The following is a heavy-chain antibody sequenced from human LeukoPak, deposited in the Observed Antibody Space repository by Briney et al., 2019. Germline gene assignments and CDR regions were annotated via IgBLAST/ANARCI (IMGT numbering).Heavy chain of an antibody. Sequence: LSLTCTVSGGSISSDSHYWSWVRQAPGKGLEWVSYVSSSGGSTYYADSVQGRFTFSRDNAKNTLYLQMSSLRAEDTAVYYCVRDSSKATTLDAFDIWGQGTVVTVSS. D-gene: IGHD1-26*01. V-gene: IGHV3-48*03. CDR3: VRDSSKATTLDAFDI. CDR1: GGSISSD. CDR2: VSSSGGST. J-gene: IGHJ3*02.